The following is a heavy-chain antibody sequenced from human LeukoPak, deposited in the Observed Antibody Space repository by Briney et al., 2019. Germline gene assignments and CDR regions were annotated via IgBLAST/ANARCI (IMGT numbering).Heavy chain of an antibody. J-gene: IGHJ4*02. CDR2: INPNSGGT. CDR3: ARDTWELPDY. D-gene: IGHD1-26*01. V-gene: IGHV1-2*02. Sequence: ASVKVSCKASGYTFTDYYIHWMRQAPGQGLEWMGWINPNSGGTNYAQKFQGRVTMTRDTSISTAYMELSRLRSDDTAVYYCARDTWELPDYWGQGTLVTVSS. CDR1: GYTFTDYY.